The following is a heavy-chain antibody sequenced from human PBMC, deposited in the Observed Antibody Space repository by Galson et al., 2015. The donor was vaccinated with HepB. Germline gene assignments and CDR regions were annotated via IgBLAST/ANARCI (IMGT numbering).Heavy chain of an antibody. V-gene: IGHV3-53*01. D-gene: IGHD6-19*01. CDR3: ARAAYSSTFGGAFDI. J-gene: IGHJ3*02. CDR1: GLTVSRDC. CDR2: IFSGGST. Sequence: SLRLSCAASGLTVSRDCMSWVRQAPGKGLEWVSAIFSGGSTYYADSVKGRSTVSRDNSKSTLYLQMNSLGAEDTAVYYCARAAYSSTFGGAFDIWGQGTMVTVSS.